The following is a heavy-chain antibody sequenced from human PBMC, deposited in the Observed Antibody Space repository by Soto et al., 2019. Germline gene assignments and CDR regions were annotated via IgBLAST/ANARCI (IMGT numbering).Heavy chain of an antibody. V-gene: IGHV5-51*01. J-gene: IGHJ6*02. CDR1: GYSFSTYW. D-gene: IGHD2-15*01. Sequence: PGESLKISCKASGYSFSTYWIGWVRQMPGKGLEWMGIIYPGDSDTRYSPSFQGQVTISADKSISTAYLQWSSLKASDTAMYYCARRLDGGRDYYGMDVWGQGTTVTVSS. CDR2: IYPGDSDT. CDR3: ARRLDGGRDYYGMDV.